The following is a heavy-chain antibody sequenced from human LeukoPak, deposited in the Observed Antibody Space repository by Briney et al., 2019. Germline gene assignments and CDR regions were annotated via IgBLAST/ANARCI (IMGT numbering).Heavy chain of an antibody. CDR2: ISSIRSYI. J-gene: IGHJ4*02. CDR1: EFTFSSYS. CDR3: VRLRGGYNYALGPFDF. V-gene: IGHV3-21*01. Sequence: GGSLRPSCAASEFTFSSYSINWARQAPGKGLEWVSSISSIRSYIYYADSVKGRFTISRDNAKNSLYLQMNSLRAEDTAVYYCVRLRGGYNYALGPFDFWGQGTLVTVSS. D-gene: IGHD5-18*01.